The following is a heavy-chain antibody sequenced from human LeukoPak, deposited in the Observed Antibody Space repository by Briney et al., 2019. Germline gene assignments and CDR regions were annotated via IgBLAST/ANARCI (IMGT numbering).Heavy chain of an antibody. D-gene: IGHD3/OR15-3a*01. Sequence: PSETLSLTCAVSGYSISSGYYWGWIRQPPGKGLEWIGSIYHSGSTYHNPSLKSRVTISVDTSKNQFSLKLSSVTAADTAVYYCARLRGSWDWAFDIWGQGTMVTVSS. CDR2: IYHSGST. CDR1: GYSISSGYY. V-gene: IGHV4-38-2*01. CDR3: ARLRGSWDWAFDI. J-gene: IGHJ3*02.